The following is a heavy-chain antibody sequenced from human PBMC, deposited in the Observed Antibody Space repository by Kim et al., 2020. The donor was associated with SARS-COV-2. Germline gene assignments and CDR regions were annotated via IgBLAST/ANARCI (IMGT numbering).Heavy chain of an antibody. Sequence: ADCVKGRFAIYRDNAKNTLYLQMNKLRAEDTAVYYCARRAGSGSFYWFDPWGQGTLVTVSS. V-gene: IGHV3-74*01. J-gene: IGHJ5*02. D-gene: IGHD3-10*01. CDR3: ARRAGSGSFYWFDP.